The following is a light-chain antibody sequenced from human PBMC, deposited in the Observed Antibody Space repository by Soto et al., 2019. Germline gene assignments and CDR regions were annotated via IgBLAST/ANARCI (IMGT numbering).Light chain of an antibody. Sequence: AIHMTQSPSSLSASVGDRVTITCRASQGITNDLGWYQQKSGKAPKLLIYGASTLQTGVPSRFSGSGSGTDFTLTISSLQPEDFATYYCLQDHSYPLTVGGGTKVDSK. J-gene: IGKJ4*01. CDR2: GAS. CDR3: LQDHSYPLT. CDR1: QGITND. V-gene: IGKV1-6*01.